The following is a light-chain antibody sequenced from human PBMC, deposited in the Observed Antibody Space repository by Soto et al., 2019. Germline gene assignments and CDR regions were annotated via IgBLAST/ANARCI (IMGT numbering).Light chain of an antibody. V-gene: IGLV2-8*01. CDR2: EVN. J-gene: IGLJ3*02. CDR3: GAHAGSNTWV. CDR1: SSDVGAYNY. Sequence: QSALAQSPSASGSPGQSVTISCTGSSSDVGAYNYVSWYQHHPGKAPRLVIYEVNKRPSGVPDRFSGSKSGNTASLTVSGLQAEDEAEYYCGAHAGSNTWVFGGGTKLTVL.